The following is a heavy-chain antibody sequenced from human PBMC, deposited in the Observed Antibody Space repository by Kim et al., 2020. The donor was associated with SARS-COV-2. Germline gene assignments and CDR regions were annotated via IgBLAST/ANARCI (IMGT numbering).Heavy chain of an antibody. Sequence: SVKGRFTISRDNAKNSLYLQMNSLRDEDTAVYYCARATLYCSGGSCDFDYWGQGTLVTVSS. V-gene: IGHV3-48*02. CDR3: ARATLYCSGGSCDFDY. J-gene: IGHJ4*02. D-gene: IGHD2-15*01.